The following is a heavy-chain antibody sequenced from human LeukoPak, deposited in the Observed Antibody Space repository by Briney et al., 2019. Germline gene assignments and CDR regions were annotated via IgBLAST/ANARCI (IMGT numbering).Heavy chain of an antibody. Sequence: GGSLRLSCAASGITFSSYEMSWVRQAPGKGLEWVSYINSGGSTIYYADSVKGRFTISRDNAKNSLYLLMNSLRAEDTAVYYCAGNYYDSGSYFPYYYYMDVWGKGTTVTISS. CDR2: INSGGSTI. CDR3: AGNYYDSGSYFPYYYYMDV. CDR1: GITFSSYE. J-gene: IGHJ6*03. D-gene: IGHD3-10*01. V-gene: IGHV3-48*03.